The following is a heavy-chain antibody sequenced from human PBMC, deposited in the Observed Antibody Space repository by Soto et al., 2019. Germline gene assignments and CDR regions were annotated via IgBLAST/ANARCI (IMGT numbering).Heavy chain of an antibody. CDR3: AKERRLERGDFDY. V-gene: IGHV3-23*01. CDR2: FSGSGGRI. CDR1: GFTFSSYA. D-gene: IGHD1-1*01. J-gene: IGHJ4*02. Sequence: EVQLLESGGGLVQPGGSLRLSCAASGFTFSSYAMSWVRQAPGKGLEWVSVFSGSGGRIYYADSVKGRFTISRDNSKNTLYLQMDSLRGDDTAIYYCAKERRLERGDFDYWGQGTLVTVSS.